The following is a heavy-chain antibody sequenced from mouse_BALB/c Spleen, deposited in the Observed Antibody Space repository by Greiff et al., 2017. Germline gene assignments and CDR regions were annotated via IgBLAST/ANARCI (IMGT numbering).Heavy chain of an antibody. CDR2: IDPSDSET. D-gene: IGHD2-1*01. Sequence: QVQLKQPGAELVKPGAPVKLSCKASGYTFTSYWMNWVKQRPGRGLEWIGRIDPSDSETHYNQKFKDKATLTVDKSSSTAYIQLSSLTSEDSAVYYCARGDYGNYGAYWGQGTLVTVSA. CDR3: ARGDYGNYGAY. V-gene: IGHV1-69*02. J-gene: IGHJ3*01. CDR1: GYTFTSYW.